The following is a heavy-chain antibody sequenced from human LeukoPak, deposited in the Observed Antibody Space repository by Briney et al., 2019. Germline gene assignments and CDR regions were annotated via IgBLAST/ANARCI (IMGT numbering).Heavy chain of an antibody. D-gene: IGHD3-16*01. J-gene: IGHJ3*02. CDR2: TSWNSGSI. Sequence: GGSLRLSCAASGFTFGDYAMHWVRQAPGKGLEWVSGTSWNSGSIGYADSVKGRFTISRDNAKNSLYLQMNSLRAEDTALYYCAKDWQPWGRRPDAFDIWGKGTMVTVSS. V-gene: IGHV3-9*01. CDR3: AKDWQPWGRRPDAFDI. CDR1: GFTFGDYA.